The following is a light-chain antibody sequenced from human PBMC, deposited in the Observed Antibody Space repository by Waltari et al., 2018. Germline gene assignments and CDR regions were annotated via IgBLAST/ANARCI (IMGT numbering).Light chain of an antibody. V-gene: IGKV3-20*01. Sequence: IMLTQPPHTLPLSPGERATLSCRASHSIGTFLVWCQKKPGQAPRLLIYAASTRATGIPDRFSGSGSGTDFSLIISRLEPEDFAVYYCQHYVRLPVTFGQGTKVEIK. CDR1: HSIGTF. CDR3: QHYVRLPVT. CDR2: AAS. J-gene: IGKJ1*01.